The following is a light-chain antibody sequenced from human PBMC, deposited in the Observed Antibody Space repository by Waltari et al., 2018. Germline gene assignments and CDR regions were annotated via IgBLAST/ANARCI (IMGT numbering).Light chain of an antibody. CDR1: KLGDTY. CDR2: QDT. Sequence: SYELTQSPSVSVSPGQTATITCSGVKLGDTYVCWYQQKPGQSPVMVIYQDTKRPSGIPDRFSGSNYGNKATLTISGTQALDEADYDCQSWDSTTVVFGGGTKLTVL. J-gene: IGLJ2*01. V-gene: IGLV3-1*01. CDR3: QSWDSTTVV.